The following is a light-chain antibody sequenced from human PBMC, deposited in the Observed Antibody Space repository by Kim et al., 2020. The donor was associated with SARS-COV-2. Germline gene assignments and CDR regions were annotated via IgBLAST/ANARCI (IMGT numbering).Light chain of an antibody. CDR1: QGSRND. V-gene: IGKV1-6*01. CDR2: AAS. Sequence: AIQMTQSPSSLSASVGDRVTITCRASQGSRNDLGWYQQNPGKVPKLLCYAASSVQSGVPSRFNGSGSGTEFTLTISSLQPEDFATYFCLHNYIYPRTLVQGTKMDI. CDR3: LHNYIYPRT. J-gene: IGKJ1*01.